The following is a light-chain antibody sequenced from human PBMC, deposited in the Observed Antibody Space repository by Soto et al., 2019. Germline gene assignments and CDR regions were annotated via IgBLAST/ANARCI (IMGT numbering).Light chain of an antibody. CDR3: RQRYLWSST. Sequence: NMSLSPGERATLSCRASQSFRGLLACYQQKPGQEPRLLIYDAYNRATAIPPRFSGSGSGTDFTLTISSLEPEDYAVYYCRQRYLWSSTFGQGTRLEIK. V-gene: IGKV3-11*01. CDR2: DAY. J-gene: IGKJ5*01. CDR1: QSFRGL.